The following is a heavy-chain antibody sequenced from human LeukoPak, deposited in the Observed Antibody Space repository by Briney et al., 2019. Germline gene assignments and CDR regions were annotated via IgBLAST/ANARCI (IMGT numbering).Heavy chain of an antibody. CDR3: ARDMGYGSGSHSYFQY. Sequence: GGSLRLSCAASGFIFSSYAMHWVRQAPGKGLEWVSIISYDGSNKYYADSVKGRFTISRDNSKNTLYLQMNSLRAEDMAVYYCARDMGYGSGSHSYFQYWGQGTLVTVSS. CDR2: ISYDGSNK. CDR1: GFIFSSYA. J-gene: IGHJ1*01. V-gene: IGHV3-30-3*01. D-gene: IGHD3-10*01.